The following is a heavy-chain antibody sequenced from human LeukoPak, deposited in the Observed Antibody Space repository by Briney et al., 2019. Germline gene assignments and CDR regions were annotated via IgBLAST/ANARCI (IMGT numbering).Heavy chain of an antibody. D-gene: IGHD3-3*01. CDR3: ASHGTIFGVVVGNWFDP. CDR2: INHSGST. CDR1: GGSFSGYY. V-gene: IGHV4-34*01. Sequence: KPSETLSLTCAVYGGSFSGYYWSWIRQPPGKGLEWIGEINHSGSTNYNPSLKSRVTISVDTSKNQFSLKLSSVTAADTAVYYCASHGTIFGVVVGNWFDPWGQGTLVTVSS. J-gene: IGHJ5*02.